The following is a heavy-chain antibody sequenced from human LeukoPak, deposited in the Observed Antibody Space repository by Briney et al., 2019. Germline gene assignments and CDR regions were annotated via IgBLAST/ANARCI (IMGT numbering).Heavy chain of an antibody. CDR3: ARGPHRDLWFGAQWSFDI. V-gene: IGHV4-59*12. CDR1: GGSISTYY. Sequence: SETLSLTCTVSGGSISTYYWSWIRQPPGKGLEWIGYIYNSGSTNYNPSLKSRVTISVDTSKNQFSLKLSSVTAADTAVYYCARGPHRDLWFGAQWSFDIWGQGTMVTVSS. J-gene: IGHJ3*02. CDR2: IYNSGST. D-gene: IGHD3-10*01.